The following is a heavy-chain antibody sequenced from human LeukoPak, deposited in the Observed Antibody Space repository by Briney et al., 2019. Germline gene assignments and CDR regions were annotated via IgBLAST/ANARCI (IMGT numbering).Heavy chain of an antibody. J-gene: IGHJ5*02. Sequence: SETLSLTCTVSGGSISSSSYYWGWIRQPPGKGLEWIGSIYYSGSTYYNPSLKSRVTISVDTSKNQFSLKLSSVTAADTAVYYCARRTGYSSGWYGYNWFDPWGQGTLVTVSS. V-gene: IGHV4-39*07. CDR1: GGSISSSSYY. CDR3: ARRTGYSSGWYGYNWFDP. D-gene: IGHD6-19*01. CDR2: IYYSGST.